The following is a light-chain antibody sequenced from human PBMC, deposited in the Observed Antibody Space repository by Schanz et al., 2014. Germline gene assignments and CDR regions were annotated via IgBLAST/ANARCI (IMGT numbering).Light chain of an antibody. J-gene: IGLJ3*02. Sequence: QSALTQPRSVSGSPGQSVTISCTGTSSDVGGYKYVSWYQQHPGKAPKLMIFDVTKRPSGVPDRFSGSKSGNTASLTISGLQADDEADYYCCSYAGSYTWVFGGGTKLTVL. CDR3: CSYAGSYTWV. V-gene: IGLV2-11*01. CDR2: DVT. CDR1: SSDVGGYKY.